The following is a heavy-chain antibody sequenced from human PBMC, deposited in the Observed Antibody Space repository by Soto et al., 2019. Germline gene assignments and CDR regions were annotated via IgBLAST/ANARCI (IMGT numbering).Heavy chain of an antibody. Sequence: GGALRLSCAASGFTFKESAMNWVRQAPGKGLEWVASISDTGASTWYAESVRGRLSISRDNSKNTLYLQMNSLRGEDTAVYYCARDPVNHPSGLDVWGQGTTVTVSS. CDR1: GFTFKESA. CDR3: ARDPVNHPSGLDV. J-gene: IGHJ6*02. D-gene: IGHD3-16*02. CDR2: ISDTGAST. V-gene: IGHV3-23*01.